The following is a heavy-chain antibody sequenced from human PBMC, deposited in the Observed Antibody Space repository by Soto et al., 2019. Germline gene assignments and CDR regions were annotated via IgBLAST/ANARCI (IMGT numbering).Heavy chain of an antibody. J-gene: IGHJ2*01. Sequence: EVQLVESGGGLVQPGGSLRLSCAASGFTFSDYDIHWVHQATGKRLEWVSAIATSGSTHYAASVQGRFTISREDAKNSLFLQINSLRDGDTATYYCVRERLGIGTWYFDLWGRGTLVTVSS. CDR2: IATSGST. V-gene: IGHV3-13*04. D-gene: IGHD7-27*01. CDR1: GFTFSDYD. CDR3: VRERLGIGTWYFDL.